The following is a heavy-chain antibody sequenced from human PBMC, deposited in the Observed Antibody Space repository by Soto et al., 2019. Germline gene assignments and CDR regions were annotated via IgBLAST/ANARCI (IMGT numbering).Heavy chain of an antibody. J-gene: IGHJ5*02. D-gene: IGHD6-19*01. Sequence: QVQLVQSGAEVKKPGASVKVSCKASGYNFIDYDINWMRQSTGQGLEWMGRMTPNSGNTGYAQKVPGRVTLTRATSIGTAYMELSSLKTEDTAVYYCSRNPYGSGLFDPWGQGTLVTVSS. V-gene: IGHV1-8*01. CDR2: MTPNSGNT. CDR3: SRNPYGSGLFDP. CDR1: GYNFIDYD.